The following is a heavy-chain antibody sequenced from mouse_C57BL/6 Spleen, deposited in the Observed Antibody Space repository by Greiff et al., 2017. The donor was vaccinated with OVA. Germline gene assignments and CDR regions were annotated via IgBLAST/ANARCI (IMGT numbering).Heavy chain of an antibody. V-gene: IGHV1-69*01. J-gene: IGHJ1*03. CDR3: ARDYGSSLWYFDV. Sequence: QVQLKQPGAELVMPGASVKLSCKASGYTFTSYWMHWVKQRPGQGLEWIGEIDPSDSYTNYNQKFKGKSTLTVDKSSSTAYMQLSSLTSEDSAVYYCARDYGSSLWYFDVWGTGTTVTVSS. CDR1: GYTFTSYW. CDR2: IDPSDSYT. D-gene: IGHD1-1*01.